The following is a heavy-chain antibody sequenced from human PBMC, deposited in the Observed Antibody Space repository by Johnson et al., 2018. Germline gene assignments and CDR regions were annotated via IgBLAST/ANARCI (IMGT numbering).Heavy chain of an antibody. Sequence: EVQLLEAGGGLVQPGGSLRLSCAASGFTFSSYWMSWVRQAPGKGLEWVANIKQDGSEKYYVDSVKGRFTISRDNAKNSLYLQMNSLRAEDTAGYYCERRLIQLWSYYYYGMDVWGQGTTVTVSS. V-gene: IGHV3-7*01. D-gene: IGHD5-18*01. CDR1: GFTFSSYW. CDR3: ERRLIQLWSYYYYGMDV. J-gene: IGHJ6*02. CDR2: IKQDGSEK.